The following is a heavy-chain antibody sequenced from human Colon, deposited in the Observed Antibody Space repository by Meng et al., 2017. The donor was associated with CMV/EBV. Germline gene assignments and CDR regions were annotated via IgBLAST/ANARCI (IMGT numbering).Heavy chain of an antibody. J-gene: IGHJ4*02. CDR1: CSPFTNLG. V-gene: IGHV1-18*01. CDR2: ISPYNGDT. CDR3: ARELARGGY. Sequence: VPLVQSGAEVWDPRALVMVSFKTSCSPFTNLGISSVRKAPGQGLEWIAYISPYNGDTTYAQRFHGRVALTTDTSTSTVYMELGSLTSDDTAMYYCARELARGGYWGQGTLVTVSS.